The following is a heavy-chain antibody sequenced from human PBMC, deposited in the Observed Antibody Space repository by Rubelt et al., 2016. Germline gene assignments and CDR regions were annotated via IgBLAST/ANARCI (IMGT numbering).Heavy chain of an antibody. CDR1: GYSISSGYY. CDR3: ASDPGVRGQYGMDV. J-gene: IGHJ6*02. V-gene: IGHV4-38-2*02. D-gene: IGHD3-10*01. CDR2: IYHSGST. Sequence: QVQLQESGPGLVKPSETLSLTCTVSGYSISSGYYWGWIRQPPGKGLEWIGSIYHSGSTYYYSPALKGRVPICVEPAKNQLSLSLSVGTAADTAVYYCASDPGVRGQYGMDVWGQGTTVTVSS.